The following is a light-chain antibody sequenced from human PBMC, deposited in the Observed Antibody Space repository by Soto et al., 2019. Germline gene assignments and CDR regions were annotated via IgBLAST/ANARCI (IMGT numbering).Light chain of an antibody. CDR1: SSNIGAGYD. J-gene: IGLJ1*01. V-gene: IGLV1-40*01. Sequence: VLTQPPSVSGAPGQRVTISCTGSSSNIGAGYDVHWYQQLPGTAPKLLIYANINRPSGVPDRFSGSKSGTSASLAITGLQAEDEADYYCQSYDSSLSALFGTGTKVTVL. CDR2: ANI. CDR3: QSYDSSLSAL.